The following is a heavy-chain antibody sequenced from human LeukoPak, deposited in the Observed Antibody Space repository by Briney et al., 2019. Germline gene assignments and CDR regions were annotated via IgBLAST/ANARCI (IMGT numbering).Heavy chain of an antibody. V-gene: IGHV4-38-2*01. Sequence: SETLSLTSAVSGYSISSGYYWGWIRQPPGKGLEWIGSIYHSGSTYYNPSLKSRVTISVDTSKNQFSLKLSSVTAADTAVYYCARRSRYNWNDLGFDYWGQGTLVTVSS. J-gene: IGHJ4*02. CDR3: ARRSRYNWNDLGFDY. CDR1: GYSISSGYY. CDR2: IYHSGST. D-gene: IGHD1-1*01.